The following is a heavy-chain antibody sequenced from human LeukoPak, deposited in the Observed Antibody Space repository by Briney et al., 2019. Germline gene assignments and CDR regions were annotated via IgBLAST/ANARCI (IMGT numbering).Heavy chain of an antibody. D-gene: IGHD2-15*01. CDR1: GFTFSRYW. V-gene: IGHV3-7*05. Sequence: GGSPRLSCAASGFTFSRYWMSWVRQAPGGGLEWVANIKQDGSEKYYVDSVKGRFTISRDNAKNSLYLQMNSLRAEDTAVFYCARDTVVVVSATSLFDYWGQGTLVTVSS. J-gene: IGHJ4*02. CDR2: IKQDGSEK. CDR3: ARDTVVVVSATSLFDY.